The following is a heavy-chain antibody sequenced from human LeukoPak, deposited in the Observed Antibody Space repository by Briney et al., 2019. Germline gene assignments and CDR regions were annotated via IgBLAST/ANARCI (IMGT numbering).Heavy chain of an antibody. D-gene: IGHD1-26*01. V-gene: IGHV3-23*01. CDR2: ISGSGDNT. CDR3: GGAKSYYYGMDV. CDR1: GLTFSSYA. J-gene: IGHJ6*02. Sequence: GGSLRLSCAASGLTFSSYAMTWVRQAPGQGLEWVSTISGSGDNTHYADSVEGRLTISRDNSKNALYLQMNSLRVEDTAVYYCGGAKSYYYGMDVWGQGTTVTVSS.